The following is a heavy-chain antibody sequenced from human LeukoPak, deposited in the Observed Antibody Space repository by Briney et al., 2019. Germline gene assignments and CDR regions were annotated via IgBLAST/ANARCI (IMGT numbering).Heavy chain of an antibody. Sequence: ASVKVSCKASGYTFTGYYMHWVRQAPGQGLEWLGWINPNSGGTNDAQKFQDRVAVTRDTSISTAYMELSRLRFDDTAVYYCARGYRNWNDKVLAYWGQGTLVSVSS. CDR2: INPNSGGT. D-gene: IGHD1-1*01. CDR1: GYTFTGYY. J-gene: IGHJ4*02. CDR3: ARGYRNWNDKVLAY. V-gene: IGHV1-2*02.